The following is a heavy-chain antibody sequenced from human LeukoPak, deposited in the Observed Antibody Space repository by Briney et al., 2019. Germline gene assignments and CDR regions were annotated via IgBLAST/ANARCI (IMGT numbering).Heavy chain of an antibody. J-gene: IGHJ3*01. D-gene: IGHD1-26*01. CDR3: AKLTVGTNAFDL. V-gene: IGHV4-4*01. Sequence: GSLRLSCAASGFTFSSYSMNWVRQPPGKGLEWIGEIYHSGNTKYNPSLKSRVTMSIDNSKNQFSLKLSSVTAADTAVYFCAKLTVGTNAFDLWGQGTMVTVSS. CDR2: IYHSGNT. CDR1: GFTFSSYSM.